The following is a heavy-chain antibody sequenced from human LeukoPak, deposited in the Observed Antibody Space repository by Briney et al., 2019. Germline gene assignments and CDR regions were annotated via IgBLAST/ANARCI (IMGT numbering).Heavy chain of an antibody. CDR2: INYRGST. J-gene: IGHJ4*02. Sequence: SETLSLTCAVYNGPFSGSYWSWIRQPPGKGLEWIGEINYRGSTNKNPALNSRVTISVDTSKNQFSLKLSSVTAADTAVYYCASRYSSSWYEGYLDYWGQGTLVTVPS. CDR1: NGPFSGSY. D-gene: IGHD6-13*01. V-gene: IGHV4-34*01. CDR3: ASRYSSSWYEGYLDY.